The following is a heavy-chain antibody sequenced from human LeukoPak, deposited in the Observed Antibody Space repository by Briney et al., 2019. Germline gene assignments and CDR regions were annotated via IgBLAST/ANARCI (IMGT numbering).Heavy chain of an antibody. CDR3: AKSGGSYSNDY. CDR1: GFTFSSYS. CDR2: ISSSSTI. Sequence: GGSLRLSCAASGFTFSSYSMNWVRQAPGKGLEWLSYISSSSTIYYADSVKGRFTISRDNSKSTVYLQMNILRTEDTAVYYCAKSGGSYSNDYWGQGTLVTVSS. D-gene: IGHD1-26*01. J-gene: IGHJ4*02. V-gene: IGHV3-48*01.